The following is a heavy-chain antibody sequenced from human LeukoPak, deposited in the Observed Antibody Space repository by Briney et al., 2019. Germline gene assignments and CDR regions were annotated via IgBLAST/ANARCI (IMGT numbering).Heavy chain of an antibody. Sequence: PGGSLRLSCVASGFTLSSYEMTWVRQAPGKGLEWLSYISSSGSTIYYADSVKGRFTISRDNAKNSLYLQMNSLRAEDTAVYYCARDASKLHYWGQGTLVTVSS. CDR3: ARDASKLHY. D-gene: IGHD2-21*01. V-gene: IGHV3-48*03. J-gene: IGHJ4*02. CDR1: GFTLSSYE. CDR2: ISSSGSTI.